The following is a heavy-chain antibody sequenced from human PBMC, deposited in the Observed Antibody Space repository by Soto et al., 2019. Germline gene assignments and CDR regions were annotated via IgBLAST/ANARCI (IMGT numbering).Heavy chain of an antibody. CDR1: GYTFTSYA. D-gene: IGHD3-10*01. Sequence: QVQLVQSGAEVKKPGASVKVSCKASGYTFTSYAMHWVRQAPGQRLEWMGWINAGNGNTKYSQKFQGRVTITRDTSASTAYMELSSLRSEDTAVYYCARLYYYGSGSSNSYYYYGMDVWGQGTTVTVSS. CDR2: INAGNGNT. CDR3: ARLYYYGSGSSNSYYYYGMDV. V-gene: IGHV1-3*01. J-gene: IGHJ6*02.